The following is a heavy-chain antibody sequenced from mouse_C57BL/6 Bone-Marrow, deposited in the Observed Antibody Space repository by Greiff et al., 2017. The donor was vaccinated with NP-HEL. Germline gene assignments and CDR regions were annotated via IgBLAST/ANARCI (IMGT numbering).Heavy chain of an antibody. CDR1: GYTFTSYW. D-gene: IGHD2-4*01. CDR3: ARIYYDLYDYAMDD. J-gene: IGHJ4*01. V-gene: IGHV1-72*01. Sequence: QQSCKASGYTFTSYWMHWVKQRPGRGLEWIGRIDPNSGGTKYNEKFKSKATLTVDKPSSTAYMQLSSLSSEDSAVYYCARIYYDLYDYAMDDWGQGTSVTVSS. CDR2: IDPNSGGT.